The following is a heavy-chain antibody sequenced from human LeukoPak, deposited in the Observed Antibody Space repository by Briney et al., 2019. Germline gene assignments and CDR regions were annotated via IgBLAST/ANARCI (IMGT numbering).Heavy chain of an antibody. V-gene: IGHV3-30-3*01. CDR1: GLTFTTYA. D-gene: IGHD3-3*01. Sequence: GGSLRLSCAASGLTFTTYAMHWVRQAPGKGLEWVAVISYDESNKYYGDSVQGRFTISRDNSKNTLYLQMNSLRPEDTAVYYCVKGYYDFDYWGQGTLVTVSS. CDR3: VKGYYDFDY. J-gene: IGHJ4*02. CDR2: ISYDESNK.